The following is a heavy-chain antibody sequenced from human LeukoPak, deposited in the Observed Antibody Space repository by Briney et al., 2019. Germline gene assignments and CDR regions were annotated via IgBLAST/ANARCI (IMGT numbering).Heavy chain of an antibody. Sequence: ASVKVSCKASGYTFTSYVVNWGPQATGQRVGWWGWMNPNSGNTGYAQKCQGRATMARNTSISTAYMELSSLRSEDPAVYYCARGLRDSSGREYFQDRGQGTLVTVSS. D-gene: IGHD3-22*01. CDR1: GYTFTSYV. CDR3: ARGLRDSSGREYFQD. CDR2: MNPNSGNT. J-gene: IGHJ1*01. V-gene: IGHV1-8*01.